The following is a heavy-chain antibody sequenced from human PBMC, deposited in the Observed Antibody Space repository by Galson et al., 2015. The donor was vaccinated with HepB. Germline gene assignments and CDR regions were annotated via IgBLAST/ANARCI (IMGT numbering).Heavy chain of an antibody. CDR2: ISYDGSNK. Sequence: SLRLSCAASGFTFSDYGMHWVRQAPGKRLEWVAVISYDGSNKYYVDSVKGRFTISRDNSKNTLYLQMNSLRAEDTAVFYCAKDGDRYAAEYYFDYWGQGTLVTVSS. J-gene: IGHJ4*02. D-gene: IGHD5-12*01. V-gene: IGHV3-30*18. CDR1: GFTFSDYG. CDR3: AKDGDRYAAEYYFDY.